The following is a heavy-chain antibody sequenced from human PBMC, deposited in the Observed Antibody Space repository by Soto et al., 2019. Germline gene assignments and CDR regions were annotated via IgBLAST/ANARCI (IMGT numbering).Heavy chain of an antibody. CDR2: IYYSGST. CDR3: ARGGVELQTYLYFDL. J-gene: IGHJ2*01. D-gene: IGHD1-7*01. CDR1: GGSISSGGYY. V-gene: IGHV4-31*03. Sequence: QVQLQESGPGLVKPSQTLSLTCTVSGGSISSGGYYWSWIRQHPGKGLEWIGYIYYSGSTYYNPSLKSRVTKSVDTSKNQCSLKLSSVTAADTAVYYCARGGVELQTYLYFDLWGRGTLVTVSS.